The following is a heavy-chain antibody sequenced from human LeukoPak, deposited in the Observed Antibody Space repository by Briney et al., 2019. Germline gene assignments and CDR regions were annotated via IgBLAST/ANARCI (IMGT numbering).Heavy chain of an antibody. Sequence: ASVKASCKASGYTFTSYGISWVRQAPGQGLEWMGWISAYNGNTNYAQKLHGRVTMTTDTSTSTAYMELRSLRSDDTAVYYCARGKIFYGSGSYPDYGGEGTRDSVSS. CDR3: ARGKIFYGSGSYPDY. CDR1: GYTFTSYG. V-gene: IGHV1-18*01. D-gene: IGHD3-10*01. J-gene: IGHJ4*02. CDR2: ISAYNGNT.